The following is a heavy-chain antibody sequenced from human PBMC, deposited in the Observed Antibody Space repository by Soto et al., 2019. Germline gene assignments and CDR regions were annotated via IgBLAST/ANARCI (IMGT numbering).Heavy chain of an antibody. CDR3: ARTKYDFWSGYYLSYGMDV. J-gene: IGHJ6*02. Sequence: PGESLKISCKGSGYSFTTYSIGWVRQMPGKGLEWMGIIHPGDSDTRYSPSFQGQGTISADKSISTAYLQWSSLKASDTAMYYCARTKYDFWSGYYLSYGMDVWGQGTTVTVSS. CDR2: IHPGDSDT. V-gene: IGHV5-51*01. CDR1: GYSFTTYS. D-gene: IGHD3-3*01.